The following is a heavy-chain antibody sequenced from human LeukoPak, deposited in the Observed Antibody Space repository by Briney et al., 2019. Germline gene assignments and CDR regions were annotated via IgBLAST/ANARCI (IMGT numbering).Heavy chain of an antibody. CDR2: ISYDGSNK. CDR1: GFTFSNAW. Sequence: GGSLRLSCAASGFTFSNAWMNWVRQAPGKGLEWVAFISYDGSNKYYVDSVKGRFTISRDNSKNTLYLQMNSMRAEDTAVYYCADSGIYSLCWGQGTLVTVST. J-gene: IGHJ4*02. D-gene: IGHD1-26*01. V-gene: IGHV3-30*03. CDR3: ADSGIYSLC.